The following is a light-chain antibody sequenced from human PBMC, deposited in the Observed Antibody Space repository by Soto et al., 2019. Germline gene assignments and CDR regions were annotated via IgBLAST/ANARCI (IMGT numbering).Light chain of an antibody. J-gene: IGLJ2*01. Sequence: QSVLTQPASVSGSPGQSITISCTGTSRDVGVFNYVSWYQQHPGEAPKLLIFDVTYRPSGVSTRFSGSKSGSTASLTISGLQAEDEADYYCSSYTDTSTVIFGGGTKLTVL. CDR2: DVT. CDR1: SRDVGVFNY. CDR3: SSYTDTSTVI. V-gene: IGLV2-14*03.